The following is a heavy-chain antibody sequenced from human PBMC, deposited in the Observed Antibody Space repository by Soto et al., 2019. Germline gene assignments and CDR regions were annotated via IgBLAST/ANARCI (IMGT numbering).Heavy chain of an antibody. Sequence: GGSLRLSCAASGFTFCNAWMNGVRQAPGKGLGWVGRIKSKTDGGTTDYAAPVKGRFTISRDDSKNTLYLQMNSLKTEDTAVYYCTTAPGYGGNNDYWGQGTLVTVSS. D-gene: IGHD4-17*01. J-gene: IGHJ4*02. V-gene: IGHV3-15*07. CDR3: TTAPGYGGNNDY. CDR1: GFTFCNAW. CDR2: IKSKTDGGTT.